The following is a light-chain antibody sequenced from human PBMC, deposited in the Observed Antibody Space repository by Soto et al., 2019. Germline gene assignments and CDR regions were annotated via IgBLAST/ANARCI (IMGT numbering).Light chain of an antibody. CDR2: DAS. CDR3: QQYGSSPWT. CDR1: QSVSSH. Sequence: EIVMTQSPATLSVSPGEGATVSCRASQSVSSHLAWYQHKPGQAPRLLFYDASTRATGIPARFSGSGSGTDFTLTINRLEPEDFAMYFCQQYGSSPWTFGQGTKVDI. J-gene: IGKJ1*01. V-gene: IGKV3-15*01.